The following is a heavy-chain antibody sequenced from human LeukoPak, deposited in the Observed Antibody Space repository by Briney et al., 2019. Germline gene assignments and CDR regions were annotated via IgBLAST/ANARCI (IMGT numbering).Heavy chain of an antibody. Sequence: PGGSLRLSCAASGFSFSDYYMSWIRQAPGKGLEWVSYISSSGSTIYYADSVKGRFTISRDNAKNSLYLQMNSLRAEDTAVYYCARVPLHPLRTNGVQPTSWGQGTLVTVSS. J-gene: IGHJ4*02. CDR1: GFSFSDYY. V-gene: IGHV3-11*01. D-gene: IGHD2-8*01. CDR2: ISSSGSTI. CDR3: ARVPLHPLRTNGVQPTS.